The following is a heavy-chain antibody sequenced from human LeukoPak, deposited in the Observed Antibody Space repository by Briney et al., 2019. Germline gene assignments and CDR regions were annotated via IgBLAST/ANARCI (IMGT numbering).Heavy chain of an antibody. D-gene: IGHD2-21*02. Sequence: PGGSLRLSCAASGFTFSSYGMSWVRQAPGKGLEWVSAISGSGGSTYYADSVKGRFTISRDNSKNTLYLQMNSLRVEDTALYYCARWGYCGGDCYYHNNHYMDVWGKGTTVTVSS. J-gene: IGHJ6*03. CDR3: ARWGYCGGDCYYHNNHYMDV. CDR2: ISGSGGST. CDR1: GFTFSSYG. V-gene: IGHV3-23*01.